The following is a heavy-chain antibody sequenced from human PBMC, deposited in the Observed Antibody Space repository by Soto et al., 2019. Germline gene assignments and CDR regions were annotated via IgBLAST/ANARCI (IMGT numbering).Heavy chain of an antibody. J-gene: IGHJ4*02. D-gene: IGHD3-16*01. CDR1: GFKVSNYA. CDR2: ISATGGGT. Sequence: GGSLRLSCAASGFKVSNYAMSWVRQAPGKGLEWVSLISATGGGTYYADSVKGRFTISRDNSHNTLYLQVHSLTAEDTAVYYCAKDRRAGGNSAFYFDFWGQGAQVTVSS. V-gene: IGHV3-23*01. CDR3: AKDRRAGGNSAFYFDF.